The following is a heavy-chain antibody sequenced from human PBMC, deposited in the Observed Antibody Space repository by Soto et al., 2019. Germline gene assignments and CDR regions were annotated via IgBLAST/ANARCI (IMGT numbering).Heavy chain of an antibody. V-gene: IGHV4-59*08. J-gene: IGHJ4*02. CDR2: IYYSGST. CDR3: ASRYGGTLDY. Sequence: QVQLQESGPGLVKPSETLSLTCTVSGGSISSYYWSWIRQPPGKGLEWIGYIYYSGSTNYNPSLKSRVTTSVDTSKNQSSLKLSSVTAADTAVYYCASRYGGTLDYWGQGTLVTVSS. D-gene: IGHD4-17*01. CDR1: GGSISSYY.